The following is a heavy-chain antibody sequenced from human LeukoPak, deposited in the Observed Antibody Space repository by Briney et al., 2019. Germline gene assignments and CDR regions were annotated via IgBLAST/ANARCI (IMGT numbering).Heavy chain of an antibody. J-gene: IGHJ2*01. CDR1: GFTFSTYA. V-gene: IGHV3-23*01. CDR2: INSGGDST. Sequence: GGSLRLSCAASGFTFSTYAMTWARQAPGKGLEWVSSINSGGDSTYYADSVKGRFTISRDNSKNTLYLQMNSLRAEDTAVYYCAKVKPYWYFDLWGRGTLVTVSS. CDR3: AKVKPYWYFDL.